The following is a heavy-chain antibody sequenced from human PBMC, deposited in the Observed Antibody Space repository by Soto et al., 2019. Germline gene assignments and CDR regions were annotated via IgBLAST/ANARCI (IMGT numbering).Heavy chain of an antibody. D-gene: IGHD6-19*01. V-gene: IGHV1-18*01. J-gene: IGHJ3*02. CDR3: ASDLYYSRGRYFDHDAFDI. CDR2: ISPHNDRT. CDR1: GYNFTSYG. Sequence: QVQLVQSGADVKKPGASVKVSCTASGYNFTSYGISWVRQAPGQGLEWMGWISPHNDRTKYARRFQDRVTMTTETPTSTVYMELGSLRSDDTAVYYCASDLYYSRGRYFDHDAFDIWGQGTVVTVSS.